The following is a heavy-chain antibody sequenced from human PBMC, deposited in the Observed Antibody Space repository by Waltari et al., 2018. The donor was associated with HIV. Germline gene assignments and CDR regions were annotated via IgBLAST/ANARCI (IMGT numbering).Heavy chain of an antibody. CDR1: AYPFTDYY. CDR3: ARGEAVTLMSIPPGYRLDF. Sequence: QVHLVQSGPEVRRPGASVTVSCKASAYPFTDYYIHWVRQAPGQGPEWLGRIDPRTGDAVDAPTFQGHVTMTRDTSLRTAYLDLTTLKSDDTAVYFCARGEAVTLMSIPPGYRLDFWGQGTLVTVSS. D-gene: IGHD2-15*01. CDR2: IDPRTGDA. V-gene: IGHV1-2*06. J-gene: IGHJ4*02.